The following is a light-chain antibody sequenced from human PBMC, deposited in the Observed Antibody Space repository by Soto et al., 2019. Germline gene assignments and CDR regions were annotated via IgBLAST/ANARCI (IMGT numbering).Light chain of an antibody. V-gene: IGLV2-8*01. CDR3: SSFAGSIFYV. CDR1: SSDIGDYNY. CDR2: EVN. J-gene: IGLJ1*01. Sequence: QSVLTQPPSASGSPGQSVTISCTGTSSDIGDYNYVSWYQQHPGKAPKPMIYEVNKRPSGVPDRFSGSKSGNTASLTVSGLQAEDEADYFCSSFAGSIFYVFGTGTKVTVL.